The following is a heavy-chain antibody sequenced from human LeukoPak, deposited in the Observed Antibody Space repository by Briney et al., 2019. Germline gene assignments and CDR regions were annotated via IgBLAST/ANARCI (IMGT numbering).Heavy chain of an antibody. D-gene: IGHD2-21*02. CDR2: IIPILGIA. J-gene: IGHJ6*02. V-gene: IGHV1-69*02. CDR1: GGTFSSYT. CDR3: ARAAAYCGGDCYSGSLNYYGMDV. Sequence: ASVKVSCKASGGTFSSYTISWVRQAPGQGLEWMGRIIPILGIANYAQKFQGRVTITADKSTSTAYMELSSLRSEDTAVYYCARAAAYCGGDCYSGSLNYYGMDVWGQVTTVTVSS.